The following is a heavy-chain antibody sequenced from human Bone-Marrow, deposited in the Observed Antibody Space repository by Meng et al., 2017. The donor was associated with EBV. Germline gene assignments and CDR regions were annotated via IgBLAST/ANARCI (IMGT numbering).Heavy chain of an antibody. Sequence: VQSVAEVKKPRSSVKVYWKTSGGTFTSDAISWGRQAPGQGLVWLGGLIPMSGAPYYAQSFQGRVTITADESTSKHYMELSNLRSEDTAMYYCASESGRGFTPDYWGQGTLVTVSS. V-gene: IGHV1-69*01. CDR3: ASESGRGFTPDY. J-gene: IGHJ4*02. D-gene: IGHD3-10*01. CDR1: GGTFTSDA. CDR2: LIPMSGAP.